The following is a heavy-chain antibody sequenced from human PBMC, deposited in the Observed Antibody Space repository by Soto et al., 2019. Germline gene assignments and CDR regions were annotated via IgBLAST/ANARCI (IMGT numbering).Heavy chain of an antibody. CDR1: GGSINIFY. CDR3: VREGYFDSGDSYHEGS. V-gene: IGHV4-59*01. J-gene: IGHJ5*02. Sequence: SETLSLTCTVSGGSINIFYWSWIRQSPEKGLEWIGHTSHGGNANYFPSFKSRATISVDTSKNQVFLKLTSVTAADTAVYYCVREGYFDSGDSYHEGSWGQGVLVTVSS. D-gene: IGHD3-22*01. CDR2: TSHGGNA.